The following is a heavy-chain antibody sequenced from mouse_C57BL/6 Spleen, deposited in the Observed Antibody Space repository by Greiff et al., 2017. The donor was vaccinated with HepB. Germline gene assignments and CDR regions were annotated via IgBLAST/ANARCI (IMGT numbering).Heavy chain of an antibody. CDR1: GFTFSDYY. CDR2: INYDGSST. V-gene: IGHV5-16*01. Sequence: EVQLVESEGGLVQPGRSMKPSCTASGFTFSDYYMAWVRQVPEKGLEWVANINYDGSSTYYLDSLKSRFIISRDNAKNILYLQMSSLKSEDTATYYCARQRNYAMDYWGQGTSVTVSS. CDR3: ARQRNYAMDY. J-gene: IGHJ4*01.